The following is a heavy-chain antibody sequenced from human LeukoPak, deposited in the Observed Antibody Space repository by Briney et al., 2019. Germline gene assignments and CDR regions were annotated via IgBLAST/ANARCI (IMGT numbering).Heavy chain of an antibody. J-gene: IGHJ5*02. CDR3: ARGTFIAVAGTSWFDP. Sequence: ASVKVSCKASGYTFTSYYMHWVRQAPGQGLEWMGWINPNSGGTNYAQKFQGKVTMTRDTSISTAYMELSRLRSDDTAVYYCARGTFIAVAGTSWFDPWGQGTLVTVSS. V-gene: IGHV1-2*02. CDR2: INPNSGGT. D-gene: IGHD6-19*01. CDR1: GYTFTSYY.